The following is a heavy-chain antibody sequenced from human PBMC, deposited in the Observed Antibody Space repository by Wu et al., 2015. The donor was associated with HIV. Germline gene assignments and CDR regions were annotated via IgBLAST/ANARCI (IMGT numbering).Heavy chain of an antibody. CDR3: ARCPSDWNRPLPLFDY. CDR2: TVPVFGTA. D-gene: IGHD1-1*01. CDR1: GYTFTSYY. V-gene: IGHV1-69*13. J-gene: IGHJ5*01. Sequence: QVQLVQSGAEVKKPGASVKVSCKASGYTFTSYYMHWVRQAPGQGLEWMAGTVPVFGTANYAQKFKGRVAITADESTNTAYMELTSLRPDDTAVYYCARCPSDWNRPLPLFDYVGHGTVVTVS.